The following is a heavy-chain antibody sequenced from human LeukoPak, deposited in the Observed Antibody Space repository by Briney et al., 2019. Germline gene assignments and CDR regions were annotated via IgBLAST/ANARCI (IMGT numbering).Heavy chain of an antibody. D-gene: IGHD7-27*01. CDR2: MSPNSGNT. CDR1: GYTFTNYD. J-gene: IGHJ4*02. CDR3: VRTPPNWGADY. V-gene: IGHV1-8*01. Sequence: ASVKVSCKTSGYTFTNYDINWVRQATGQGLEWMGWMSPNSGNTGYAQEFQGRVTMTRSTSISTAYMELSSLRSEDTAVYYCVRTPPNWGADYRGQGTLVTVSS.